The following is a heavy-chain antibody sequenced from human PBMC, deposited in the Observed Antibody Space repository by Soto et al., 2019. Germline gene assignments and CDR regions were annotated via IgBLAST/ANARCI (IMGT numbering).Heavy chain of an antibody. CDR1: GGSISSGGYY. D-gene: IGHD3-22*01. CDR3: ARDNYDSSGYYHGSFDY. CDR2: IYYSGST. J-gene: IGHJ4*02. V-gene: IGHV4-31*02. Sequence: SETLSLTCTVCGGSISSGGYYWSWIRQHPGKGLEWIGYIYYSGSTYYNPSLKSRVTISVDTSKNQFSLKLSSVTAADTAVYYCARDNYDSSGYYHGSFDYWGQGTLVTVSS.